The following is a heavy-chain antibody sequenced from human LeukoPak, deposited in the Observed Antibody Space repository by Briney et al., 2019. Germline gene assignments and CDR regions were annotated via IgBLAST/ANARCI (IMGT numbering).Heavy chain of an antibody. CDR2: IISKSDGGTT. D-gene: IGHD4-17*01. CDR3: ARDGDYGDYLDY. V-gene: IGHV3-15*01. Sequence: GGSLRLSCAASGFTFSNAWMSWVRQASGKGLEWVGRIISKSDGGTTDYAAPVKGRFTISRDDSKNTLHLQMNSLKTEDTAVYYCARDGDYGDYLDYWGQGTLVTVSS. J-gene: IGHJ4*02. CDR1: GFTFSNAW.